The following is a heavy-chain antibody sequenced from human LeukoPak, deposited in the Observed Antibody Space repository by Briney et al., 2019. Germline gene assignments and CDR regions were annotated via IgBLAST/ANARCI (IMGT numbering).Heavy chain of an antibody. Sequence: GGSXSTYYWSWIRQPPXKXXEWIGYIYYSGSTXYNPYLKSRVTISVDTSKKXFTLKLRSVDAAEKAVYSCXXXXXXXXXXXXXFDLXGXXXXVTVS. CDR1: GGSXSTYY. J-gene: IGHJ2*01. CDR2: IYYSGST. V-gene: IGHV4-59*01. CDR3: XXXXXXXXXXXXXFDL.